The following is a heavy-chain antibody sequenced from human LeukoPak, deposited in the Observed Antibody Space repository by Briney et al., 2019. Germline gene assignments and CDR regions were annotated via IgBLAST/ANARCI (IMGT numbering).Heavy chain of an antibody. Sequence: GGSLRLSCAASGFTFSSYGMHWVRQAPGKGLEWVAVISYDGSNKYYADSVKGRFTISRDNSKNTLYLQMNSLRVEDTAVYYCAKDAFDTARGGDAFGIWGQGTMVTVSS. V-gene: IGHV3-30*18. D-gene: IGHD2-21*02. CDR1: GFTFSSYG. CDR3: AKDAFDTARGGDAFGI. J-gene: IGHJ3*02. CDR2: ISYDGSNK.